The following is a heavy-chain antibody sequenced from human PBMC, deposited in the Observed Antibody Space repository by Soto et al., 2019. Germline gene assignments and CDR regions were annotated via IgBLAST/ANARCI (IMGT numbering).Heavy chain of an antibody. CDR1: GFTFSSYS. CDR3: ERIGFYDFWSGYESPMDV. CDR2: ISSSGTTI. Sequence: EVQLVESGGGLVQPGGSLRLSCAASGFTFSSYSMNWVRQAPGKGLEWVSFISSSGTTIYYADSVKGRFTISRDNAKKSLYLQMNSLRAEDTAVYYCERIGFYDFWSGYESPMDVWGKGTTVTVSS. J-gene: IGHJ6*03. D-gene: IGHD3-3*01. V-gene: IGHV3-48*01.